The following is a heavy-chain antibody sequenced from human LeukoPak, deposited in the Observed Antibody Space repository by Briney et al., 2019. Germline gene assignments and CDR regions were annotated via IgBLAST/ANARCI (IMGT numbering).Heavy chain of an antibody. CDR3: VRGLRTAAGPDL. V-gene: IGHV3-7*04. CDR1: GFTFSRYW. D-gene: IGHD6-13*01. Sequence: AGGSLRLSCAASGFTFSRYWMNWVRQAPGRGLEWLANINEDGSVRYYVDSLEGRFTVSRDNAENSLFLQMNSLRRDDAAVYSCVRGLRTAAGPDLWGQGTLVTVSS. J-gene: IGHJ5*02. CDR2: INEDGSVR.